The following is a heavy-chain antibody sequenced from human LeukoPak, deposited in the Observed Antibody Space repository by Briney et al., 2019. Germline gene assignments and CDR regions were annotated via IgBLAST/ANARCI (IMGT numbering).Heavy chain of an antibody. CDR1: GFTFSSYA. D-gene: IGHD6-19*01. CDR2: ISGSGGST. J-gene: IGHJ4*02. V-gene: IGHV3-23*01. CDR3: AKGYSSGWYYFDY. Sequence: AGGSLRLSCAASGFTFSSYAMSWVRQAPGKGLEWVSTISGSGGSTYYADSVKGRFTISRDNSKNTLYLQTNSLRAEDTAVYYCAKGYSSGWYYFDYWGQGTLVTVSS.